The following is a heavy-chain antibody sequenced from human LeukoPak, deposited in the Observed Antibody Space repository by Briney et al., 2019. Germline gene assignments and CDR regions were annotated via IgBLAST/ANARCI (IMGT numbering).Heavy chain of an antibody. CDR1: GFTFSSYD. CDR3: ARQGWYYDSSGYYYYFDY. J-gene: IGHJ4*02. CDR2: IGTAGDT. D-gene: IGHD3-22*01. Sequence: GSLRLSCAASGFTFSSYDMHRVRQATGKGLEWVSAIGTAGDTYYPGSVKGRFSISGENAKNSLYLQMNSLRAGDPAVYYCARQGWYYDSSGYYYYFDYWGQGTLVTVSS. V-gene: IGHV3-13*01.